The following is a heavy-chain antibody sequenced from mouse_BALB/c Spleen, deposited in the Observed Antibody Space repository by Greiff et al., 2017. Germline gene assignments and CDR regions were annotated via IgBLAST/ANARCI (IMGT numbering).Heavy chain of an antibody. CDR2: INPSNGGT. D-gene: IGHD4-1*01. CDR3: TKLGRDYAMDY. V-gene: IGHV1S16*01. J-gene: IGHJ4*01. Sequence: VQLQESGAELVKPGASVKLSCKASGYTFTSYYMYWVKQRPGQGLEWIGEINPSNGGTNFNEKFKSKATLTVDKSSSTAYMQLSSLTSEDSAVYYCTKLGRDYAMDYWGQGTSVTVSS. CDR1: GYTFTSYY.